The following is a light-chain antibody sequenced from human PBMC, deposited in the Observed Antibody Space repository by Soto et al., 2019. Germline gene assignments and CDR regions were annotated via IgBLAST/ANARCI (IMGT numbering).Light chain of an antibody. CDR1: QTISSS. Sequence: PGERATLSCGASQTISSSLAWYQQRPGLAPRLLIYDASSRATGIPDRFSGSASGTDFTLTISRLEPEDFAVYFCQQYSDLPMTFGQGTRLEIK. V-gene: IGKV3D-20*01. J-gene: IGKJ5*01. CDR2: DAS. CDR3: QQYSDLPMT.